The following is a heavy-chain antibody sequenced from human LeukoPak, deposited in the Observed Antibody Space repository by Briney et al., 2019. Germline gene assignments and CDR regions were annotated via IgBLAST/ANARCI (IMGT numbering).Heavy chain of an antibody. CDR3: ARAGSLWFGESKLDY. V-gene: IGHV3-74*01. Sequence: GGSLRLSCTASGFSFSGHWMHWARQLPGKGLVWVSRISPTGSTTSYADSVKGRFTVSRDNAKNTLYLQVNNLRAEDTAVYYCARAGSLWFGESKLDYWGQGTLVTVSS. CDR1: GFSFSGHW. CDR2: ISPTGSTT. D-gene: IGHD3-10*01. J-gene: IGHJ4*02.